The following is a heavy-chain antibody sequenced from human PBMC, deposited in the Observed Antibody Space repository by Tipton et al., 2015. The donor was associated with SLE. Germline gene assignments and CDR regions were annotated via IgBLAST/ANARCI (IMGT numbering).Heavy chain of an antibody. J-gene: IGHJ4*02. CDR1: RYTFTTYD. CDR3: ARVRRSGGVCPSLGY. V-gene: IGHV1-8*01. Sequence: QLVQSGAEVKKPGASVKVSCKASRYTFTTYDINWVRQATGQGLEWMGWMNPNSGNTGYAQRFQGRVTTTRNTSISTAYMELSSLRSEDTAVYYCARVRRSGGVCPSLGYWGQGTLVTVSS. CDR2: MNPNSGNT. D-gene: IGHD2-8*02.